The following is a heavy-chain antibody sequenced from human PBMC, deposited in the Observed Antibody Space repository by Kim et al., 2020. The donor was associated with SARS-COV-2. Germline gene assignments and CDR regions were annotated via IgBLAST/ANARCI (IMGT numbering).Heavy chain of an antibody. Sequence: PTPKRRDTISVDTSKNQFSLKLSSVTAADTAVYYCARLRSAVVVAAIFDYWGQGTLVTVSS. J-gene: IGHJ4*02. CDR3: ARLRSAVVVAAIFDY. D-gene: IGHD2-15*01. V-gene: IGHV4-39*01.